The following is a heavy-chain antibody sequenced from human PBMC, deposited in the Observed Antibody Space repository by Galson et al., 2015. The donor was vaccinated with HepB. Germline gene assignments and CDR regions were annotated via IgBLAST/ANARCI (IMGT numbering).Heavy chain of an antibody. CDR3: AKDRDDSSGYYSSY. D-gene: IGHD3-22*01. CDR1: GFTFSTYS. V-gene: IGHV3-30*04. CDR2: ISYDGSNK. Sequence: SLRLSCAASGFTFSTYSMHWVRQAPGKGLEWVAVISYDGSNKYYADSVKGRFTISRDNSKNTLYLQMNSLRAEDTAVYYCAKDRDDSSGYYSSYWGQGTLVTVSS. J-gene: IGHJ4*02.